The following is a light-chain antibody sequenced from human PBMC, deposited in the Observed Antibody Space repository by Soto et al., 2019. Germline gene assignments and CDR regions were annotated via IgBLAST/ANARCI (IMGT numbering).Light chain of an antibody. CDR3: QQYNSYPFT. J-gene: IGKJ2*01. V-gene: IGKV1-5*03. CDR1: HIISTF. Sequence: DIQMTQSPSTLSASVGDRVTITCLASHIISTFLAWYQQKPGKAPKFLIYKASTLESGVPSRFSGRGSWTEFTLTISSLQPDDFATYFFQQYNSYPFTFCQGTKLEIK. CDR2: KAS.